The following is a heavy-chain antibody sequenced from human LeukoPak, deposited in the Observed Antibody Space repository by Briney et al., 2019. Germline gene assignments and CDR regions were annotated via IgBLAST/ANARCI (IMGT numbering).Heavy chain of an antibody. V-gene: IGHV3-21*01. J-gene: IGHJ4*02. CDR3: ARDLLQVVTANAY. Sequence: GRSLRLSCAASGFTFSSYSMNWVRQAPGKGLEWVSSISSSSSYIYYADSVKGRFTISRDNAKNSLYLQMNSLRAEDTAVYYCARDLLQVVTANAYWGQGTLVTVSS. CDR1: GFTFSSYS. D-gene: IGHD2-21*02. CDR2: ISSSSSYI.